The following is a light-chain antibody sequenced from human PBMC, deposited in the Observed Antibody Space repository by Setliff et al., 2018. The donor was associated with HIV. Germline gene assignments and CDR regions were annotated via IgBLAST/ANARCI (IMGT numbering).Light chain of an antibody. V-gene: IGLV2-14*01. Sequence: ALTQPASVSGFPGQSITLSCSGDLSNIGDYNFVSWYQQHPGKAPKLIIFGVTNRPSGVSNRFSGSKSGNTASLTISGLLGDDEADHYCSSYATGTILDVVFGGGTKVTVL. CDR3: SSYATGTILDVV. CDR1: LSNIGDYNF. CDR2: GVT. J-gene: IGLJ2*01.